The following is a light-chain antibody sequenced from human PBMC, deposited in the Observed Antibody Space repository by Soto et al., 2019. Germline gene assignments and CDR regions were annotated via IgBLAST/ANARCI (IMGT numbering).Light chain of an antibody. V-gene: IGLV1-40*01. J-gene: IGLJ1*01. CDR3: QSYDRSLSGSRV. CDR2: DNS. CDR1: SSNIGAGYD. Sequence: QSVLTQPPSVSGAPGQWVTISCTGSSSNIGAGYDVHWYQQLPGTAPKLLIYDNSNRPSGVPDRFSGSKSGTSASLAITGLQAEDEADYYCQSYDRSLSGSRVFGTGTKLTVL.